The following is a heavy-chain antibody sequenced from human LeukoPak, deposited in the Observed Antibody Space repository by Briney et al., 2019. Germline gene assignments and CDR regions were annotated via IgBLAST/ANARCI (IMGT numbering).Heavy chain of an antibody. D-gene: IGHD6-13*01. J-gene: IGHJ6*03. Sequence: ASVKVSCKASGYTFTSYGISWVRQAPGQGLEWMGWISAYNGNTSYAQKLQGRVTMTTDTSTSTAYMELRSLRSDDTAVYYCARIGYSSSWYVYYYYYMDVWGKGTTVTVSS. V-gene: IGHV1-18*01. CDR1: GYTFTSYG. CDR3: ARIGYSSSWYVYYYYYMDV. CDR2: ISAYNGNT.